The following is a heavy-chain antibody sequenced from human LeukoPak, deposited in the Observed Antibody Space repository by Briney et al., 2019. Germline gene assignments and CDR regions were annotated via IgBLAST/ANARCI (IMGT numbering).Heavy chain of an antibody. V-gene: IGHV3-23*01. D-gene: IGHD3-10*01. J-gene: IGHJ4*02. CDR1: GFTFSTYA. CDR3: AAEGYYYGSGTWGGGDY. Sequence: GGSLRLSCAASGFTFSTYAMSWVRLAPGKGLEWVSGISGSGGSTYYADSVKGRFTISRDNAKNSLYLQMNSLRAEDTAVYYCAAEGYYYGSGTWGGGDYWGQGTLVTVSS. CDR2: ISGSGGST.